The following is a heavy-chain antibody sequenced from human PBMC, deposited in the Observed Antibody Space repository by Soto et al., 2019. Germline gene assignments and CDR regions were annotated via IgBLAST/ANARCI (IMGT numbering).Heavy chain of an antibody. CDR1: GGTFSNYA. CDR2: IVPIFGTT. D-gene: IGHD6-19*01. J-gene: IGHJ6*02. CDR3: ARVEAVAGLYNYPGLDV. Sequence: QVQLVQSGAEVKKPGSSVKVSCKVSGGTFSNYAIDWVRLAPGHGLEWMGGIVPIFGTTYYTQKFQGRATIIADDSTPTAYLEMSSLRSEDTVIYYWARVEAVAGLYNYPGLDVWGQGTAVTVSS. V-gene: IGHV1-69*12.